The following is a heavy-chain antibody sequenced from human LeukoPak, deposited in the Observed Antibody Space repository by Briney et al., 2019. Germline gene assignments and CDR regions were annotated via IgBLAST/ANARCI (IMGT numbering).Heavy chain of an antibody. CDR2: IYSDNT. V-gene: IGHV3-66*01. CDR3: ARDQRRVFDY. CDR1: GFTVSTNS. J-gene: IGHJ4*02. Sequence: GGSLRLSCTVSGFTVSTNSMSWVRQAPGKGLEWVSFIYSDNTHYSDSVKGRFTISRDNAKNSLYLQMNSLRAEDTAVYYCARDQRRVFDYWGQGTLVTVSS.